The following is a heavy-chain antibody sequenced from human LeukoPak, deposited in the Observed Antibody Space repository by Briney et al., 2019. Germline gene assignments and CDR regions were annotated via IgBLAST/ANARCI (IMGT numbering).Heavy chain of an antibody. Sequence: GGSLRLSCAASGFTFSSYGMHWVCQAPGKGLEWVAVIWYDGSNKYYADSVKGRFTISRDNSKNTLYLQMNSLRAEDTAVYYCAGSVVTSSFDYWGQGTLVTVSS. J-gene: IGHJ4*02. D-gene: IGHD4-23*01. CDR1: GFTFSSYG. V-gene: IGHV3-33*01. CDR3: AGSVVTSSFDY. CDR2: IWYDGSNK.